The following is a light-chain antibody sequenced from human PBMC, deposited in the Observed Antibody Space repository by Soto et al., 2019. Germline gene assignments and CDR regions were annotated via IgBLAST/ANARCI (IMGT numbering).Light chain of an antibody. V-gene: IGKV1-9*01. CDR1: QGINNF. CDR2: AAS. CDR3: QRLNSDPPIT. Sequence: IQLTQSPSSLSASVGDRVTLTCRASQGINNFLAWYQQKPGKAPELLIYAASTLQRGVPSRFSGSGFGTYFTLTISSLQPEYFATYYCQRLNSDPPITFGQGTRLEIK. J-gene: IGKJ5*01.